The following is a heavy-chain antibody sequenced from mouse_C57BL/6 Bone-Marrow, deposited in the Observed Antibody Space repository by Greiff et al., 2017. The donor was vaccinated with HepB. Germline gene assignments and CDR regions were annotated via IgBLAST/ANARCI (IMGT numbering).Heavy chain of an antibody. CDR2: ISNLAYSI. Sequence: EVRVVESGGGLVQPGGSLKLSCAASGFTFSDYGMAWVRQAPRKGPEWVAFISNLAYSIYSADTVTGRFTISRENAKNTLYLEMSSLRSEDTAMYYCARRVTTVVADWYFDVWGTGTTVTVSS. D-gene: IGHD1-1*01. CDR1: GFTFSDYG. J-gene: IGHJ1*03. CDR3: ARRVTTVVADWYFDV. V-gene: IGHV5-15*01.